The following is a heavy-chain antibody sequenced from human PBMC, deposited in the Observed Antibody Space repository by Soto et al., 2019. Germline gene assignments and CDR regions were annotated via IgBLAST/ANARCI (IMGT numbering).Heavy chain of an antibody. V-gene: IGHV1-2*04. CDR1: GYIFTDYS. Sequence: TSVKVSCKTSGYIFTDYSIHWVRQAPGQGLEWMGYINPKNGDTTYEQKFQGWVTMTRDTSVNTAYIDLRSLRFNDTAVYYCARDQGNSSSWPIDFWGQGTQVTVSS. D-gene: IGHD6-13*01. CDR2: INPKNGDT. J-gene: IGHJ4*02. CDR3: ARDQGNSSSWPIDF.